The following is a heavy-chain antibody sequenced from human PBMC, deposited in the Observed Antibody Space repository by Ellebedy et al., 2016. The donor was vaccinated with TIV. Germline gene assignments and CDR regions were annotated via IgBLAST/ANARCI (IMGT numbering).Heavy chain of an antibody. CDR2: IYSGGST. V-gene: IGHV3-66*01. Sequence: GESLKISCAASGFTVSSNYMNWVRQAPGKGLEWVSIIYSGGSTYYADSVKGRFTISRDNSKNTLYLQMNTLRAEDTAVYYCARALKGDAFDIWGQGTMVTVSS. CDR1: GFTVSSNY. J-gene: IGHJ3*02. CDR3: ARALKGDAFDI.